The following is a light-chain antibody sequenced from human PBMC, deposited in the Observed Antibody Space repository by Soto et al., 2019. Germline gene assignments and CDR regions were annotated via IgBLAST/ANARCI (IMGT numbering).Light chain of an antibody. CDR1: KLGDKY. J-gene: IGLJ2*01. CDR3: QAWYSNTPRVV. Sequence: SYELTQPPSVSVSPGQTASITCSGDKLGDKYACWYQQKPGQSPMLVIYQDSKRPSGIPERFSGSNTGNTATLTISGTQAMDEADYYCQAWYSNTPRVVFGGGTPLTVL. CDR2: QDS. V-gene: IGLV3-1*01.